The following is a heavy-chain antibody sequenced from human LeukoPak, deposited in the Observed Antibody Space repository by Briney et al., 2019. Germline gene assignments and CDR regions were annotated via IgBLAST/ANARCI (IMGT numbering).Heavy chain of an antibody. CDR2: IYTSGST. V-gene: IGHV4-4*07. D-gene: IGHD3-9*01. J-gene: IGHJ5*02. Sequence: PSETLSLTCTVSGGSISSYYWSWIRQPAGKGLEWIGRIYTSGSTDYNPSLKSRVTMSVDTPKNQFSLKLSSVTAADTAVYYCAREGRSYDILTGYYACWFDPWGQGTLVTVSS. CDR1: GGSISSYY. CDR3: AREGRSYDILTGYYACWFDP.